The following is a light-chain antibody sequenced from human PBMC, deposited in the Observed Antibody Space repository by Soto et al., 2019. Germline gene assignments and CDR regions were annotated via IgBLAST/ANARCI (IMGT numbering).Light chain of an antibody. Sequence: QSALTHPPSASGSPGQSVTISCTGTSSDVGGYNYVSWYQQHPGKAPKLMIYEVSKRPSGVPDRFSGSKSGNTASLTVSGLQAEDEAYYYCISYAGSNNLVFGGGTKLTV. CDR2: EVS. CDR3: ISYAGSNNLV. CDR1: SSDVGGYNY. J-gene: IGLJ2*01. V-gene: IGLV2-8*01.